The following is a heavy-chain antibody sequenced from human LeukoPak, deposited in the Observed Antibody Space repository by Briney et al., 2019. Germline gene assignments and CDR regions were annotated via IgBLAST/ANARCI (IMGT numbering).Heavy chain of an antibody. CDR2: ISGGGNYI. CDR1: GFTSSSYE. D-gene: IGHD1-26*01. CDR3: AKDRLPTATYGGSYSLGY. Sequence: PGGSLRLSCAASGFTSSSYEMNWVRQAPGKGLEWVASISGGGNYIYYADSVRGRFTISRDDAKNSLYLQMNSLRADDTAVYYCAKDRLPTATYGGSYSLGYWGQGTLVTVSS. V-gene: IGHV3-21*06. J-gene: IGHJ4*02.